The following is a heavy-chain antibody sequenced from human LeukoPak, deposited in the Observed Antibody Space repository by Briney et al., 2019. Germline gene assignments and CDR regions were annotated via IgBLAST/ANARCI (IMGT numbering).Heavy chain of an antibody. CDR3: ARDNTGSIDH. J-gene: IGHJ4*02. CDR2: IQSDGGGT. V-gene: IGHV3-74*01. CDR1: GFVFSNYW. Sequence: PGGSLRLSCTASGFVFSNYWMLWVRQAPGKGRGWVSLIQSDGGGTTSTDSMKGRFIISRDNAKNTLYLQMTSLTAEDTAVYYCARDNTGSIDHWGQGTLVTVSS. D-gene: IGHD2-8*02.